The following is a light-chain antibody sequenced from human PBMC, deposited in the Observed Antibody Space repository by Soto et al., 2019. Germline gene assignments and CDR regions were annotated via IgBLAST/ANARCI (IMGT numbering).Light chain of an antibody. Sequence: SALTQPPSASGSPGQAVTISCTGTGSDVGGYNSVSWYQQHPDKAPKVIIYEVNKRPSGVPARFSGSKSGNTASLTVSGLQAEDEADYYCSSYAGSKNPYVFGSGTKVTVL. V-gene: IGLV2-8*01. CDR1: GSDVGGYNS. J-gene: IGLJ1*01. CDR2: EVN. CDR3: SSYAGSKNPYV.